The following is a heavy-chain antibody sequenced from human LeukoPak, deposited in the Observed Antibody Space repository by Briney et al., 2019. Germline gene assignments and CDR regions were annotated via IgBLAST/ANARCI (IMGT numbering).Heavy chain of an antibody. CDR3: TSHSSSWHNFDY. CDR2: INPSGGST. Sequence: ASVKVSCKASGYTFTSYYMHWVRQAPGPGLEWMGIINPSGGSTSYAQKFQGRVTMTRDMSTSTVYMELSSLRSEDTAVYYCTSHSSSWHNFDYWGQGTLVTVSS. J-gene: IGHJ4*02. V-gene: IGHV1-46*01. CDR1: GYTFTSYY. D-gene: IGHD6-13*01.